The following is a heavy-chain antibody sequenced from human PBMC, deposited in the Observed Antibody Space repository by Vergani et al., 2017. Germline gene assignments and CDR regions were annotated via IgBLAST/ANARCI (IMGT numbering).Heavy chain of an antibody. CDR3: TTEYYYDSSGYYGETPDIDY. D-gene: IGHD3-22*01. V-gene: IGHV3-15*01. CDR1: GFTFSNAW. J-gene: IGHJ4*02. Sequence: EVQLVESGGGLVKPGGSLRLSCAASGFTFSNAWMSWVRQAPGKGLEWVGRIKSKTDGGTTDYAAPVKGRFTISRDDSKNTLYLQMNSLKTEDTAVYYCTTEYYYDSSGYYGETPDIDYWGQGTLVTVSS. CDR2: IKSKTDGGTT.